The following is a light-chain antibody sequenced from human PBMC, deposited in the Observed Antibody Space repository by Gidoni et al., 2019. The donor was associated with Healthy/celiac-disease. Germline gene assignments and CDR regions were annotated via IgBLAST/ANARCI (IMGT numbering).Light chain of an antibody. Sequence: DIQMNQSPSSLSASVGDRVTITCRASQRISSYLNWYQQKPGKAPKLLIYAASSVQSGVPSRCSGSGSGTDFTLTISSMQHEDFATYYYRQSDSTPPYTFGQGTKLEIK. J-gene: IGKJ2*01. V-gene: IGKV1-39*01. CDR2: AAS. CDR3: RQSDSTPPYT. CDR1: QRISSY.